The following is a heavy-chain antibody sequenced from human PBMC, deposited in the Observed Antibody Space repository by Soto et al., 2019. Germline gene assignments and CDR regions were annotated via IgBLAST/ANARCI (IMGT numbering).Heavy chain of an antibody. V-gene: IGHV3-15*07. Sequence: GGSLRLSCAASGFSFSSYSVNWVRQAPGKGLEWVSAISGSDGETTDYAAPVKGRFTISRDDSKNTLYLQMNSLNAEDTAVYYCSTDRRIASSDYWGQGTLVTVSS. D-gene: IGHD2-21*01. CDR2: ISGSDGETT. J-gene: IGHJ4*02. CDR1: GFSFSSYS. CDR3: STDRRIASSDY.